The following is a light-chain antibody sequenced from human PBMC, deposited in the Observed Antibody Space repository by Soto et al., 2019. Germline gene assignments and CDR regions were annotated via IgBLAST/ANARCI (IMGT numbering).Light chain of an antibody. V-gene: IGLV2-11*01. J-gene: IGLJ1*01. CDR1: SNDVGRFDY. CDR2: DVN. CDR3: CSYAGSSNPYV. Sequence: QWVQTPPRSVSWSPGHSVTISCPGTSNDVGRFDYVSWYQQHPGKAPKVIIYDVNERPSGVPNRFSGSKSGNTASLTISGLHADDEPDYHCCSYAGSSNPYVFGTGTKVTVL.